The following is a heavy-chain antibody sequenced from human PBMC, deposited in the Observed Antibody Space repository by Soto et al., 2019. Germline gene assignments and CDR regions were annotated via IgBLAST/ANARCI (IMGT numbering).Heavy chain of an antibody. CDR3: ARDVAVRGAMGWCDP. D-gene: IGHD3-10*01. Sequence: QLQLQESGSGLVKPSQTLSLTCAVSGGSISSGTYTWNWIRQPPGKGLEWIGFTYQSGSTFYNASLKGRVALTVDRSKTHFSLHLNSVTAAYTAVYYWARDVAVRGAMGWCDPWGQGTLSTVSS. CDR2: TYQSGST. V-gene: IGHV4-30-2*01. CDR1: GGSISSGTYT. J-gene: IGHJ5*02.